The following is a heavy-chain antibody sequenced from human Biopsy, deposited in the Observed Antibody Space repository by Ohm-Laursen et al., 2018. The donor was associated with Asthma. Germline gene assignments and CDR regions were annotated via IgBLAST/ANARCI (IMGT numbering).Heavy chain of an antibody. J-gene: IGHJ6*02. Sequence: SLRLSCAASGFAVSRDYMFWVRQAPGKGLEWVSGISWNSGTIGYADSVKGRFTISRDNAKNSLYLQMNSLGPEDTAVYYCARDMGAGPNQPPSGSGSSHLYGMDVWGQGTTVTVSS. CDR1: GFAVSRDY. D-gene: IGHD3-10*01. V-gene: IGHV3-9*01. CDR2: ISWNSGTI. CDR3: ARDMGAGPNQPPSGSGSSHLYGMDV.